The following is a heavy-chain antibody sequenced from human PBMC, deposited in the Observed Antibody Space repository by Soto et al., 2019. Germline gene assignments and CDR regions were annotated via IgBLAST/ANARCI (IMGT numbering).Heavy chain of an antibody. V-gene: IGHV4-30-4*08. CDR2: IYYSGST. Sequence: SETLSVTCTVSGGSISSVDYYCIWIRQPPGKGLEWIGYIYYSGSTYYNPSLKSRVTISVDTSKNQFSLKLSSVTAADTAVYYCAREASGSYPIDYWGQGTLVTVSS. D-gene: IGHD1-26*01. CDR3: AREASGSYPIDY. CDR1: GGSISSVDYY. J-gene: IGHJ4*02.